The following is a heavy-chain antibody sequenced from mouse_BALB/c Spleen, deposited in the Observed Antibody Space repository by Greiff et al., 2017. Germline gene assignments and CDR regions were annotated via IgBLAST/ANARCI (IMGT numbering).Heavy chain of an antibody. CDR1: GYTFTSYV. CDR3: ARPRRRDYYAMDY. J-gene: IGHJ4*01. CDR2: INPYNDGT. V-gene: IGHV1-14*01. Sequence: VQLQQSGPELVKPGASVKMSCKASGYTFTSYVMHWVKQKPGQGLEWIGYINPYNDGTKYNEKFKGKATLTSDKSSSTAYMELSSLTSEDSAVYYCARPRRRDYYAMDYWGQGTSVTVSS.